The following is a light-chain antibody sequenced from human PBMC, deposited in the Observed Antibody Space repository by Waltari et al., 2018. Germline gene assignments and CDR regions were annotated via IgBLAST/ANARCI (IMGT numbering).Light chain of an antibody. Sequence: EIVLTQSPGTLSLSPGERATLSCWAIQSVTNISFTWYQQKLRQAPRLLIYGTSSRAACIPDRFSGSGSGTEVTPTISRLEPAEFAVYYCQQYDGEVVTFGGGTKVEI. J-gene: IGKJ4*02. CDR1: QSVTNIS. CDR3: QQYDGEVVT. V-gene: IGKV3-20*01. CDR2: GTS.